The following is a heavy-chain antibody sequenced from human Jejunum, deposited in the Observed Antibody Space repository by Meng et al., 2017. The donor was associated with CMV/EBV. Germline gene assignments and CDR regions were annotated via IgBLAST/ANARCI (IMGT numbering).Heavy chain of an antibody. CDR1: EFTVSTNY. D-gene: IGHD7-27*01. CDR3: ASHKFQANWGLFDY. J-gene: IGHJ4*02. CDR2: IYSGGST. Sequence: ASEFTVSTNYMSWVRQAPGKGLEWVSIIYSGGSTYYADSVKGRFTISRDNSKNTLDLQMKSLRPEDTAVYYCASHKFQANWGLFDYWGQGTLVTVSS. V-gene: IGHV3-66*02.